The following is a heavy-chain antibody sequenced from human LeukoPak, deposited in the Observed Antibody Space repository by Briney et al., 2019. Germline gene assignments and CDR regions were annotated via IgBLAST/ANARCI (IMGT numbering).Heavy chain of an antibody. CDR3: ARSGCYSSFDY. CDR1: GFTFSNYA. J-gene: IGHJ4*02. D-gene: IGHD3-3*01. CDR2: ISYDGSNK. Sequence: PGGSLRLSCAASGFTFSNYAMHWVRQAPGKGLEWVAIISYDGSNKYYADSVKGRFTISRDNSKNTLYLQMNSLRAEDTAVYYCARSGCYSSFDYWGQGTLVTVSS. V-gene: IGHV3-30*04.